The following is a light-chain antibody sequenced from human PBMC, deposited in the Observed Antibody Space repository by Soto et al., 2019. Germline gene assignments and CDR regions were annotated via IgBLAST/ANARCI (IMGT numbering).Light chain of an antibody. CDR1: SSDVGLYDY. J-gene: IGLJ1*01. CDR2: AVS. CDR3: SSYTSDSSYV. Sequence: QSALTQPASVSGCPGQSITISCTGTSSDVGLYDYVSWYQQHPGKAPQLMIYAVSNRPSGVSNRFSASKSGNTASLFISGLQAEDEADYYCSSYTSDSSYVFGSGNKVTVL. V-gene: IGLV2-14*01.